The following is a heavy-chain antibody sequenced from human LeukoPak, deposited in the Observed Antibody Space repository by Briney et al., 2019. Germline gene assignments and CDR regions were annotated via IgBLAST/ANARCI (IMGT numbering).Heavy chain of an antibody. Sequence: GASVKVSCKASGGTFSSYAISWVRQAPGQGLEWMGRIIPILGIANYAQKFQGRVTITADKSTSTAYMELGSLRSEDTAVYYCAVSFGPYYYYGMDVWGQGTTVTVSS. D-gene: IGHD3/OR15-3a*01. V-gene: IGHV1-69*04. CDR2: IIPILGIA. CDR3: AVSFGPYYYYGMDV. J-gene: IGHJ6*02. CDR1: GGTFSSYA.